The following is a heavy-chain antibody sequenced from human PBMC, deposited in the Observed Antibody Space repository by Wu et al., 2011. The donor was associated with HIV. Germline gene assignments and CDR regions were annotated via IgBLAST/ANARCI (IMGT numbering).Heavy chain of an antibody. CDR1: GYTFTSYD. D-gene: IGHD3-22*01. CDR3: ARDGYYDSSGYSYFDY. V-gene: IGHV1-8*03. CDR2: MNPNSGNT. J-gene: IGHJ4*02. Sequence: QVQLLQSGAEVKKPGASVKVSCKASGYTFTSYDINWVRQATGQGLEWMGWMNPNSGNTGYAQKFQGRVTITRNTSISTAYMELSSLRSEDTAVYYCARDGYYDSSGYSYFDYWGQGTLVTVSS.